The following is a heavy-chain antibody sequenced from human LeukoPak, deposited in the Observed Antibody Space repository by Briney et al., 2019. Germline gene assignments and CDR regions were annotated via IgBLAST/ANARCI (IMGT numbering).Heavy chain of an antibody. V-gene: IGHV3-30*18. D-gene: IGHD3-10*02. Sequence: GGSLRLSCAASGFIFSSYGMHWVRQAPGKGLEWVAVISYDGSNKYYADSVKGRFTISRDNSKNTLYLQMNSLGAEDTAVYYCAKFFTGEYVRAFDVWGQGTMVTVSS. CDR2: ISYDGSNK. CDR1: GFIFSSYG. J-gene: IGHJ3*01. CDR3: AKFFTGEYVRAFDV.